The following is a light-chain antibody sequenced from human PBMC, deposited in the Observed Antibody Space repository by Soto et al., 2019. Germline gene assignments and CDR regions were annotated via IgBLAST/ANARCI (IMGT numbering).Light chain of an antibody. Sequence: QSALTQPPAASGAPGQSVTISCAGTSRDVGGYNYVSWYQQYPGKAPKLMIYEINKRPSGVPDRFSGSKSGNTASLTVSGLQAEDEADYYCSSYAGSNKWVFGTGTKVTVL. CDR2: EIN. CDR3: SSYAGSNKWV. J-gene: IGLJ1*01. CDR1: SRDVGGYNY. V-gene: IGLV2-8*01.